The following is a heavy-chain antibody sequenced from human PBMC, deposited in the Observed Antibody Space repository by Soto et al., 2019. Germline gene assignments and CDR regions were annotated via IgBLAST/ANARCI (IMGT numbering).Heavy chain of an antibody. CDR1: RDCVTNSA. V-gene: IGHV1-2*02. CDR3: ARGAGHKNDRFDS. J-gene: IGHJ4*02. CDR2: IXXXSXVX. D-gene: IGHD1-1*01. Sequence: ASVKVGCKASRDCVTNSAMDVLRQAPGQGLEWXGXIXXXSXVXXXAXXXQGRGTMTRGTSITTTYMELNSLTSDDTAVYYCARGAGHKNDRFDSWGQGALLTESS.